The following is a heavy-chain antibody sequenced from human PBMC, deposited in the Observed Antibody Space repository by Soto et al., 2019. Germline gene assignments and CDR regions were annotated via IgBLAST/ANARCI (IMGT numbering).Heavy chain of an antibody. V-gene: IGHV3-53*01. CDR1: GFSVSSNY. CDR2: HYSGGST. CDR3: ARNSHNRGTVGDTSPLDP. D-gene: IGHD1-26*01. J-gene: IGHJ5*02. Sequence: GSLRLSCAISGFSVSSNYLSWVRQAPGKGLEWVSVHYSGGSTYYADSVQGRFTISRDKSNNTLYLQMRRVRAGDTAVYFCARNSHNRGTVGDTSPLDPWGQGTQVTVSS.